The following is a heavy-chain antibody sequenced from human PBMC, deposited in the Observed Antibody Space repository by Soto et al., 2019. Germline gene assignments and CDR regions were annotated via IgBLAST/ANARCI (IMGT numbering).Heavy chain of an antibody. CDR2: IYYSGTT. Sequence: QLQLQESGPGLVKPSETLSLTCTVSGGSISSSTYFWGWIRQPPGKGLEWIGSIYYSGTTYYNPSLESRVTISVDTSKNQFSLKVNSVTAADTAVYYCACYGSGSRRDMDVWGQGTTVTVSS. D-gene: IGHD3-10*01. CDR3: ACYGSGSRRDMDV. CDR1: GGSISSSTYF. J-gene: IGHJ6*02. V-gene: IGHV4-39*01.